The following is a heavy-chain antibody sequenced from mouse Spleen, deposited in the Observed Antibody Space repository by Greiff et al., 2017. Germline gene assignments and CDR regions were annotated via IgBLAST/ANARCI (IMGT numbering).Heavy chain of an antibody. V-gene: IGHV1-39*01. CDR2: INPNYGTT. Sequence: LQESGPELVKPGASVKISCKASGYSFTDYNMNWVKQSNGKSLEWIGVINPNYGTTSYNQKFKGKATLTADKSSSTAYMQLSSLTSEDSAVYFCARFIPWYFDVWGAGTTVTVSS. J-gene: IGHJ1*01. D-gene: IGHD1-1*01. CDR1: GYSFTDYN. CDR3: ARFIPWYFDV.